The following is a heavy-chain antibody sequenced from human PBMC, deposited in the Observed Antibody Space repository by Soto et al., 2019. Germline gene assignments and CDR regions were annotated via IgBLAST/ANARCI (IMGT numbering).Heavy chain of an antibody. CDR2: IWSAGLI. CDR3: AREAPMDV. J-gene: IGHJ6*02. Sequence: GGSLRLSCAASGFTVSSKYMSWVRQAPGKGLEWVSVIWSAGLIYYADSVRGRFTISRDISKNILYLEMTSLRADDTAVYYCAREAPMDVWGQGTTVTVSS. CDR1: GFTVSSKY. V-gene: IGHV3-53*01.